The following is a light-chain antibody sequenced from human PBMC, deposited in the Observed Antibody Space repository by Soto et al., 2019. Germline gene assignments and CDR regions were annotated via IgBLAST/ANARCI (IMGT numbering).Light chain of an antibody. J-gene: IGKJ2*01. Sequence: DIQMTQSPSTLSASVGDRVTITCRASQSIDRWLAWYQQKPGKAPKLLIYRASSLESGVPSRLSGSRSGTEFTLTISSLQHDDFTTYYCQQYKTYTYTFAQGTKLEIK. CDR3: QQYKTYTYT. CDR2: RAS. CDR1: QSIDRW. V-gene: IGKV1-5*03.